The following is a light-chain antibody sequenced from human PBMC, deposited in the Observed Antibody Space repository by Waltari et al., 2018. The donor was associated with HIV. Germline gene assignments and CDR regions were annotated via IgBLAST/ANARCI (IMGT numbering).Light chain of an antibody. CDR3: SSYAGSNNLL. CDR2: EVY. CDR1: SSDIGAYNY. V-gene: IGLV2-8*01. J-gene: IGLJ2*01. Sequence: QSALTQPPSASGSPGQSVIISCTGTSSDIGAYNYVSWYQQHPGKAPKLMISEVYKRPAGVPDPFFGAKSDNPASLTVSGLQAEDEAVYYCSSYAGSNNLLFGGGTRLTVL.